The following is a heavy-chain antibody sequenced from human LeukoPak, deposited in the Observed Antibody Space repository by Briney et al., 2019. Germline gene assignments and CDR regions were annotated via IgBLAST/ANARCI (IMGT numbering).Heavy chain of an antibody. V-gene: IGHV3-21*04. J-gene: IGHJ2*01. Sequence: PGGSLRLSCATYGFTFTSYSMNWVRQAPGKGLEWVSSIGPSGGSIFYADSLKGRIGISRDNAQNSLHLQLSSLRADDTAVYYCARLAGSRPPWYLDLWGRGTLVTVSS. CDR2: IGPSGGSI. CDR1: GFTFTSYS. CDR3: ARLAGSRPPWYLDL. D-gene: IGHD6-19*01.